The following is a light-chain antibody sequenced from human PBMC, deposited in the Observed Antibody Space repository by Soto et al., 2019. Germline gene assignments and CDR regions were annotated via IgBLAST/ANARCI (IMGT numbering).Light chain of an antibody. Sequence: QSVLTQPPSVSAAPGQKVTISCSGSSSNLGGNSVSWYQQLPGTAPKLLIYDDNTRPSGIPDRFSGSKSGTSATLGITGFQTGDEADYYCGSWDSSLSAYVLGTGTKVTVL. V-gene: IGLV1-51*01. CDR1: SSNLGGNS. CDR2: DDN. CDR3: GSWDSSLSAYV. J-gene: IGLJ1*01.